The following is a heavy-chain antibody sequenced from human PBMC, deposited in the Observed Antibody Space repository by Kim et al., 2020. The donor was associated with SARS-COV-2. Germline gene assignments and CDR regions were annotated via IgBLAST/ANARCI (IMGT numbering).Heavy chain of an antibody. J-gene: IGHJ3*02. CDR2: ISGSGGST. Sequence: GGSLRLSCAASGFTFSSYAMSWVRQAPGKGLEWVSAISGSGGSTYYADSVKGRFTISRDNSKNTLYLQMNSLRAEDTAVYYCAKDLEVTVIHDPDAFDIWGQGTMVTVSS. CDR1: GFTFSSYA. CDR3: AKDLEVTVIHDPDAFDI. D-gene: IGHD4-17*01. V-gene: IGHV3-23*01.